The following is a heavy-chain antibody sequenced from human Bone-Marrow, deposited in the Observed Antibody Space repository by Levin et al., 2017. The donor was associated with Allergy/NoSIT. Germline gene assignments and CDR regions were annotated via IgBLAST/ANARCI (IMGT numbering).Heavy chain of an antibody. Sequence: SETLSLTCTVAGVSVSSDNYYWSWIRQPPGKELEWIGYISYSGSINYNPSLLSRVTISVETSKNQFSLKLNSVTAADTAVYYCAKTYYHLWSGSYYYYMDVWGKGTTVAVSS. D-gene: IGHD3-3*02. V-gene: IGHV4-61*01. CDR2: ISYSGSI. CDR3: AKTYYHLWSGSYYYYMDV. CDR1: GVSVSSDNYY. J-gene: IGHJ6*03.